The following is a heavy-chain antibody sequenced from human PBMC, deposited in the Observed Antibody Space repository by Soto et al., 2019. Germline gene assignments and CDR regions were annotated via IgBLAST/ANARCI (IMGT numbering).Heavy chain of an antibody. CDR1: GGSISSYY. J-gene: IGHJ4*02. D-gene: IGHD4-4*01. V-gene: IGHV4-59*01. Sequence: SETLSLTCTVSGGSISSYYWSWIRQPPGKGLVWIGYIYYSGSTNYNPSLKSRVTISVDTSKNQFSLKLSSVTAADTAVYYCARSPYYSNFDYWGQGTLVTVSS. CDR3: ARSPYYSNFDY. CDR2: IYYSGST.